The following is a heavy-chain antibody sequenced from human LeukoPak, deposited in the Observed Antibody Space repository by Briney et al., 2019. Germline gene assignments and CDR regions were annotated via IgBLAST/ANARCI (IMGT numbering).Heavy chain of an antibody. Sequence: SETLSLTCAVYGGSFSGYYWSWIRQPPGKGLEWIGEINHSGSTNYNPSLMSRVTISVDTSKNQYSLQLSSVTAAATPVYYFAGDIGTRVRGKYYYYIDVWGKGTTVTMSS. D-gene: IGHD3-10*01. V-gene: IGHV4-34*01. CDR1: GGSFSGYY. CDR2: INHSGST. CDR3: AGDIGTRVRGKYYYYIDV. J-gene: IGHJ6*03.